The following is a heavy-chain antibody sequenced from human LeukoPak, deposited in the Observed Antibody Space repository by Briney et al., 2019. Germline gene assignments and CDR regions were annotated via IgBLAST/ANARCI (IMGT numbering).Heavy chain of an antibody. D-gene: IGHD2-15*01. V-gene: IGHV1-2*02. Sequence: ASVKVSCKASGYTFTGYGMSWVRQAPGQGLEWMGWINPNSGGTNYAQKFQGRVTMTRDTSISTAYMELSRLRSDDTAVYYCAKLSSSGGSCYPPYYFDYWGQGTLVTVSS. CDR1: GYTFTGYG. J-gene: IGHJ4*02. CDR3: AKLSSSGGSCYPPYYFDY. CDR2: INPNSGGT.